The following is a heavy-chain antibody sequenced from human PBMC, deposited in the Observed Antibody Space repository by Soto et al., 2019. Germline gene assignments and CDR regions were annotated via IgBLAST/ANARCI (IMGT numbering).Heavy chain of an antibody. V-gene: IGHV1-69*12. CDR3: ARGYSSSWAYYFDY. CDR2: IIPIFGTA. J-gene: IGHJ4*02. D-gene: IGHD6-13*01. CDR1: GGTFSSYA. Sequence: QVQLVQSGAEVKKPGSSVKVSCKASGGTFSSYAISWVRQAPGQGLEWMGGIIPIFGTANYAQKFQGRVTVXAXDXXSTAYMELSSLRSEDTAVYYCARGYSSSWAYYFDYWGQGTLVTVSS.